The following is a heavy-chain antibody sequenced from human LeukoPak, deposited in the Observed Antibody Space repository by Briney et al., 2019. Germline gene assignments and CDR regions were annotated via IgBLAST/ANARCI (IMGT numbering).Heavy chain of an antibody. CDR3: ARANGSGSYPLYYYYYYMDV. CDR2: INPSGGST. CDR1: GYTFTSYY. J-gene: IGHJ6*03. D-gene: IGHD3-10*01. Sequence: ASVKVSCKASGYTFTSYYMHWVRQAPGQGLEWMGIINPSGGSTSYAQKFQGRVTMTRDTSTSTVYMELSSLRSEDTAVYYCARANGSGSYPLYYYYYYMDVWGKGTTVTISS. V-gene: IGHV1-46*01.